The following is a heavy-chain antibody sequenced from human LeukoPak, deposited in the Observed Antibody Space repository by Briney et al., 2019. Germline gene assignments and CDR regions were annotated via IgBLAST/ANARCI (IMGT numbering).Heavy chain of an antibody. CDR3: TREYSSSSEGIWFDP. V-gene: IGHV4-59*01. Sequence: SETLSLTCAVSGVSIRSYFWSWIRQPPGKGLEWIGYIYYSGSTNYNPSLKSRVTISVDTSKSQFSLNLSSVTAADTAVYYCTREYSSSSEGIWFDPWGQGTLVTVSS. CDR2: IYYSGST. D-gene: IGHD6-6*01. J-gene: IGHJ5*02. CDR1: GVSIRSYF.